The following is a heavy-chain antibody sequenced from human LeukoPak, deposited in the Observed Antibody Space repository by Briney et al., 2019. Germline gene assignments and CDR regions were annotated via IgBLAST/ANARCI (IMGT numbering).Heavy chain of an antibody. Sequence: GGSLRLSCAGSGFTFSNAWMSWVRQAPGKGLEWAGRIKSKTDGETADYAAPVKGRFTISRDDSKNTLYLQMDSLKTEDTAVYYCTTPQGIVGATQPFDYWGQGTLVTVSS. CDR3: TTPQGIVGATQPFDY. CDR2: IKSKTDGETA. V-gene: IGHV3-15*01. J-gene: IGHJ4*02. D-gene: IGHD1-26*01. CDR1: GFTFSNAW.